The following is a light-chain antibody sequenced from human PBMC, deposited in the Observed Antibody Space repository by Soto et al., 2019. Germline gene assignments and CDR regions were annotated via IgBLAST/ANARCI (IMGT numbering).Light chain of an antibody. V-gene: IGKV1-33*01. Sequence: EIQMTQSPPSLAASVGDRVTITCQASQDLTNYLNWYQQKPGQDPKLLIYDTVTLEEGVPSRFSGGGSGTDFTFTINGLQPEDAAIYSCQQYVNLPYTFGQGTKLEIK. CDR1: QDLTNY. CDR3: QQYVNLPYT. J-gene: IGKJ2*01. CDR2: DTV.